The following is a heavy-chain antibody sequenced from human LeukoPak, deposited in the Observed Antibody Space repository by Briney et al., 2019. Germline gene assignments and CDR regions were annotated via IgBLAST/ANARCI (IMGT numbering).Heavy chain of an antibody. J-gene: IGHJ4*02. CDR3: ARGPVGDTVTVDC. V-gene: IGHV3-30-3*01. Sequence: PGGSLRLSCAASGVTFSEFSMFWVRQAPGKGLEWVAIISYDGSNEYYADSVKGRFTISRDNSQNTVYLQMNSLRAEDTAVYYCARGPVGDTVTVDCWGQGALVTVSS. CDR1: GVTFSEFS. CDR2: ISYDGSNE. D-gene: IGHD1-26*01.